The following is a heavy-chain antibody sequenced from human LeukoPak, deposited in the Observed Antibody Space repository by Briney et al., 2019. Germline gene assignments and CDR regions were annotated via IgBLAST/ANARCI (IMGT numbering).Heavy chain of an antibody. J-gene: IGHJ4*02. CDR2: ISSNGGST. Sequence: GGSLRLSCAASGFTFSSYAMHWVRQAPGEGLEYVSGISSNGGSTYYANSVKGRFTSSRDNSKSTLYLQMGSLRAEDMAVYYCARGYDFWSGYWSHSDYWGQGTLVTVSS. V-gene: IGHV3-64*01. CDR1: GFTFSSYA. CDR3: ARGYDFWSGYWSHSDY. D-gene: IGHD3-3*01.